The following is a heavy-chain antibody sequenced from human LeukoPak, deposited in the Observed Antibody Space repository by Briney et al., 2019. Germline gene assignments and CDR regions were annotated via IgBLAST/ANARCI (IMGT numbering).Heavy chain of an antibody. J-gene: IGHJ4*02. CDR3: GSDSGSGNYEG. CDR1: GGAISSYY. CDR2: ITSSRTT. D-gene: IGHD3-10*01. V-gene: IGHV4-4*07. Sequence: AETLSLTCTVSGGAISSYYWNWIRQPAGKGLGWIGPITSSRTTNYNPPPKSRLPMSVDTSTTPSSLRLSSVTAADTAVYYWGSDSGSGNYEGWGEGTLVTVPS.